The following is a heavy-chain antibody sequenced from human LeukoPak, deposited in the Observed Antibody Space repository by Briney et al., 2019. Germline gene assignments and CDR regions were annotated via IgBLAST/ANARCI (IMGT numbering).Heavy chain of an antibody. D-gene: IGHD6-13*01. CDR1: GFTFGSYA. Sequence: PGGSLRLSCAASGFTFGSYAMSWVRQAPGKGLEWVSAISGSGGSTYYADSVKGRFTISRENSKNTLYLQMNSLRAEDTAVYYCARGPSPGRGYSSSSKPTDYWGQGTLVTVSS. V-gene: IGHV3-23*01. J-gene: IGHJ4*02. CDR3: ARGPSPGRGYSSSSKPTDY. CDR2: ISGSGGST.